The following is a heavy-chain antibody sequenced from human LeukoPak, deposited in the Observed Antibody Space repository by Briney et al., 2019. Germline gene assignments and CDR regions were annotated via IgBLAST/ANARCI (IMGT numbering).Heavy chain of an antibody. CDR2: IYTSGST. CDR1: GGSISSYY. Sequence: PSETLSLTCTVSGGSISSYYWSWIRQPAGKGLEWIGRIYTSGSTNYNPSLKSRVTMSVDTSKNQFSLKLSSVTAADTAMYYCAREHYYDSSGYSVFDYWGQGTLVTVSS. D-gene: IGHD3-22*01. J-gene: IGHJ4*02. V-gene: IGHV4-4*07. CDR3: AREHYYDSSGYSVFDY.